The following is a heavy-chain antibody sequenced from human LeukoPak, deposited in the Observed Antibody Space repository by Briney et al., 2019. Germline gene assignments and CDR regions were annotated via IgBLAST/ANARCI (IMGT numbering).Heavy chain of an antibody. Sequence: PSETLSLTCTVSGGSISSSSYYWGWIRQPPGKGLEWIGSIYYSGSTYYIPSLKSRVTISVDTSKNQFSLKLSSVTAADTAVYYCARAYGYSYAPLPDYWGQGTLVTVSS. CDR2: IYYSGST. V-gene: IGHV4-39*07. CDR3: ARAYGYSYAPLPDY. CDR1: GGSISSSSYY. D-gene: IGHD5-18*01. J-gene: IGHJ4*02.